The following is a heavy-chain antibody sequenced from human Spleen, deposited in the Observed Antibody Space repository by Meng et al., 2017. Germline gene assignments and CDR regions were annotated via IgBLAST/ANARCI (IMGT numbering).Heavy chain of an antibody. V-gene: IGHV3-74*01. J-gene: IGHJ4*02. D-gene: IGHD5-18*01. CDR3: SLERDTALDY. Sequence: EVQLVESGGALVQPGGSLRLSCVASGFTFRNYWMHWVRQAPGKGLVWVSRINSDGSSTSYADSVKGRFTIFRDNAKNTLYLQMNTLRAEDTAVYYCSLERDTALDYWGQGTLVTVSS. CDR1: GFTFRNYW. CDR2: INSDGSST.